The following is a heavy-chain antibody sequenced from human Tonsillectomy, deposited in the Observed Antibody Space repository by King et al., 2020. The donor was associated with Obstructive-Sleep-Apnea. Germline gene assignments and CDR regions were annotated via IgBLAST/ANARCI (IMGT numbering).Heavy chain of an antibody. CDR1: GGSISSYY. CDR3: ARAPMDEQQLVPYNWFDP. CDR2: MYTSGST. Sequence: QVQLQESGPGLVKPSETLSLTCTVSGGSISSYYWSWIRQPAGKGLEWIGRMYTSGSTNYNPSLKSRVTMSVDTSKNQFSLKLSSVTAADTAVYYCARAPMDEQQLVPYNWFDPWGQGTLVTVSS. D-gene: IGHD6-13*01. J-gene: IGHJ5*02. V-gene: IGHV4-4*07.